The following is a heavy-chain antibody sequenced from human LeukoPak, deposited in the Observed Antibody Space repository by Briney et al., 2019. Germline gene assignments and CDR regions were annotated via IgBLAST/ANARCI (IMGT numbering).Heavy chain of an antibody. CDR2: MYYNGST. CDR1: GGSISSGDYY. CDR3: ARPYYYDSRIDP. Sequence: SQTLSLTCTVSGGSISSGDYYWSWIRQPPGKGLEWIAYMYYNGSTYYNPSLKSRVTMSADTSKNQLSLKLSSVTAADTAVYYCARPYYYDSRIDPWGQGILVTVSS. V-gene: IGHV4-30-4*01. J-gene: IGHJ5*02. D-gene: IGHD3-22*01.